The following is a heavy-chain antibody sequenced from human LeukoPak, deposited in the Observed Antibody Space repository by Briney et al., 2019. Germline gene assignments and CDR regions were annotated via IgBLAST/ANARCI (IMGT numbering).Heavy chain of an antibody. D-gene: IGHD6-19*01. CDR2: IYYSGST. Sequence: SETLSLTCTVSAGSISSSSYYWGLIRQPPGKGLEWIGSIYYSGSTYYNPSLKSRVTISVDTSKNQFSLKLSSVTAADTAVYYCARQPSGWYFNYYYMDVWGKGTTVTISS. J-gene: IGHJ6*03. CDR3: ARQPSGWYFNYYYMDV. CDR1: AGSISSSSYY. V-gene: IGHV4-39*01.